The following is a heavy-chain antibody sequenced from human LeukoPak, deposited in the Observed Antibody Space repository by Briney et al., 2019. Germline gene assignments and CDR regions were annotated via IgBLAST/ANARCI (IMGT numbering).Heavy chain of an antibody. J-gene: IGHJ4*02. CDR2: IIPMSDTA. CDR1: GGTFNSYA. D-gene: IGHD3-22*01. Sequence: ASVKVSCKASGGTFNSYAISWVRQAPGQGLEWMGGIIPMSDTANYPQKFRGRLTITADKSTSTAYMELSSLRSEDTAVYYCARDDPPYYYDSSGYFAGWGQGTLVTVSS. V-gene: IGHV1-69*06. CDR3: ARDDPPYYYDSSGYFAG.